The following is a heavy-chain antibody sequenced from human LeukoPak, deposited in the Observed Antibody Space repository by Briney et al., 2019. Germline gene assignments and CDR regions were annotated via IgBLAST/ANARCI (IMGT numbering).Heavy chain of an antibody. CDR2: INWDGSRI. CDR1: GFTFDDHA. CDR3: ARASYYYDTSGLGALDI. Sequence: PGGSLRLSCAASGFTFDDHAMYWVRQAPGKGLEWVSGINWDGSRIGYADAVKGRFTISRDSAKKSLYLQMGSLRTEDTALYYCARASYYYDTSGLGALDIWGQGTLVTVSS. D-gene: IGHD3-22*01. V-gene: IGHV3-9*01. J-gene: IGHJ3*02.